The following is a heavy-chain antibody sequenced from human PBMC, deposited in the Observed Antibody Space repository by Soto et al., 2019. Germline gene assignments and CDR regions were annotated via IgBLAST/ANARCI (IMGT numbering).Heavy chain of an antibody. V-gene: IGHV1-69*13. CDR2: IIPIFGTA. CDR1: GGTFSSYA. D-gene: IGHD2-15*01. CDR3: ARVGEAATDYYYYYGMDV. Sequence: GASVKVSCKASGGTFSSYAISWVRQAPGQGLEWMGGIIPIFGTANYAQKFQGRVTITADESTSTAYMELSSLRSEDTAVYYCARVGEAATDYYYYYGMDVWGQGTTVTVSS. J-gene: IGHJ6*02.